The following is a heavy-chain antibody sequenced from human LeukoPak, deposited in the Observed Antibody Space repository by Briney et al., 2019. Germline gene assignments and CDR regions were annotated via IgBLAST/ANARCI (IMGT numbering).Heavy chain of an antibody. D-gene: IGHD3-16*01. J-gene: IGHJ6*03. V-gene: IGHV1-69-2*01. CDR2: VDIEVGGT. Sequence: GATVKLSCKASGYIFTVYFIHWVSHAPAKGHVWMWGVDIEVGGTIYAGKYQGRPTIIADTSTNTAYMQQRSLSFEDTAIFYCAADARSPNTTARRYYSLDVWGKGTTVSVAS. CDR1: GYIFTVYF. CDR3: AADARSPNTTARRYYSLDV.